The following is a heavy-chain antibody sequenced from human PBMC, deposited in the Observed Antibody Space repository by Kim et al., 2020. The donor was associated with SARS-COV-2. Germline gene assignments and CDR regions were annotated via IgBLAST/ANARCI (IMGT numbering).Heavy chain of an antibody. Sequence: GGSLRLSCATSGFTVTDYWMHWVRQAPGKGLVWVSRIRSGGTGISYADSVKGRFTISRDNLNNTLYLQMNNLRAEDTALYYCTSDTVLYGLDVWGQGTPVTVSS. D-gene: IGHD4-4*01. J-gene: IGHJ6*02. CDR1: GFTVTDYW. CDR3: TSDTVLYGLDV. CDR2: IRSGGTGI. V-gene: IGHV3-74*01.